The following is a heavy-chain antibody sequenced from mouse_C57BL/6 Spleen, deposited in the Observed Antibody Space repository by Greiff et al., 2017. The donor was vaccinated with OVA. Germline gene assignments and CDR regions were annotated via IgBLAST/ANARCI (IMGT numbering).Heavy chain of an antibody. CDR2: IYPGSGNT. J-gene: IGHJ1*03. V-gene: IGHV1-76*01. CDR3: ARSNYEWYFDV. CDR1: GYTFTDYY. Sequence: VMLVESGAELVRPGASVKLSCKASGYTFTDYYINWVKQRPGQGLEWIARIYPGSGNTYYNEKFKGKATLTAEKSSSTAYMQLSSLTSEDSAVYFCARSNYEWYFDVWGTGTTVTVSS. D-gene: IGHD2-5*01.